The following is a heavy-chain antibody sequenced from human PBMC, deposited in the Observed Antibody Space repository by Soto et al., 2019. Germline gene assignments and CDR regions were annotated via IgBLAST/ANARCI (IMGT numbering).Heavy chain of an antibody. V-gene: IGHV4-59*08. CDR1: GGSISSYY. J-gene: IGHJ6*03. CDR2: IYYSGST. CDR3: ARRSDELAYYYYYMDV. D-gene: IGHD6-13*01. Sequence: SETLSLTCTVSGGSISSYYWSWIRQPPGKGLEWIGYIYYSGSTNYNPSLKSRVTISVDTSKNQFSLKLSSVTAADTAVYYCARRSDELAYYYYYMDVWGKGTTVTVSS.